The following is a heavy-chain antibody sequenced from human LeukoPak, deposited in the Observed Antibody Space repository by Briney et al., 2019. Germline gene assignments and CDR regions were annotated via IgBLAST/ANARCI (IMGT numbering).Heavy chain of an antibody. CDR3: ARDQASSGRYYYGMDV. D-gene: IGHD3-22*01. V-gene: IGHV3-33*01. J-gene: IGHJ6*02. CDR1: GFTFSSYG. Sequence: PGRSLRLSCAASGFTFSSYGIHWVRQAPGKGLEWVAVIWYDGSNKYYADSVKGRFTISRDNSKNTLYLQMNSLRAEDTAVYYCARDQASSGRYYYGMDVWGQGTTVTVSS. CDR2: IWYDGSNK.